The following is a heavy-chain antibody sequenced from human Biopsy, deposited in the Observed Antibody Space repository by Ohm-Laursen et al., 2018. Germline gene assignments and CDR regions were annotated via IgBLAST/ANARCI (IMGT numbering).Heavy chain of an antibody. Sequence: GSLRLSCAASGFTFPSHAMRWVRQAPGKGLEWVSLISGSGDTAYYPDSVKGRFTISRDNSKNTLYLEMNSLRTEETAKYYCTKAGSQDGFDIWGPGTMVTVSS. CDR3: TKAGSQDGFDI. D-gene: IGHD3-10*01. CDR2: ISGSGDTA. J-gene: IGHJ3*02. V-gene: IGHV3-23*01. CDR1: GFTFPSHA.